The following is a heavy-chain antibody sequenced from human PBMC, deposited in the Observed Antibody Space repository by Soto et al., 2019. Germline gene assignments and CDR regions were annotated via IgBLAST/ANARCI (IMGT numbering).Heavy chain of an antibody. J-gene: IGHJ5*02. D-gene: IGHD5-18*01. CDR2: IDPSGGKT. CDR3: ARVMRSLLSITALDT. Sequence: ASVKVSCKASGYTFTRDQIHWVREAPGQGLEWMGMIDPSGGKTNYAQKFQGRVTMTRDTSTSTVYMALSSLRSEDTAIYFCARVMRSLLSITALDTWGQGTLVTVSS. CDR1: GYTFTRDQ. V-gene: IGHV1-46*01.